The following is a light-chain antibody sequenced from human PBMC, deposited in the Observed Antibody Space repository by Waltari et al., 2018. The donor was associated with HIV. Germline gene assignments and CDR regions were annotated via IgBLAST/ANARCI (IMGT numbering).Light chain of an antibody. J-gene: IGLJ2*01. CDR3: QAWDSSTVV. CDR2: QDN. Sequence: SYELIHPPSVSVSPGQTASIPCPGDKLGDKYACWYQQKPGQSPGLVIYQDNKRPSGIPERFSGSNSGNTATLTISGTQAMDEADYFCQAWDSSTVVFGGGTKLTVL. CDR1: KLGDKY. V-gene: IGLV3-1*01.